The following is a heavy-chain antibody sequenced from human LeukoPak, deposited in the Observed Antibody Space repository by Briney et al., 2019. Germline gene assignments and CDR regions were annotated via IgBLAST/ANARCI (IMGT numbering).Heavy chain of an antibody. CDR1: GYTLTELS. CDR3: ATVGYCSSTSCSDYYGMGV. CDR2: FDPEDGET. Sequence: VASVKVSCKVSGYTLTELSMHWVRQAPGKGLEWMGGFDPEDGETIYAQKFQGRVTMTEDTSTDTAYMELSSLRSEDTAVYYCATVGYCSSTSCSDYYGMGVWGQGTTVTVSS. J-gene: IGHJ6*02. V-gene: IGHV1-24*01. D-gene: IGHD2-2*01.